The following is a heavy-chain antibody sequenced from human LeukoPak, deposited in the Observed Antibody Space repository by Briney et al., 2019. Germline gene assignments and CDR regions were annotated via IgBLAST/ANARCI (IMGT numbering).Heavy chain of an antibody. CDR1: GGSFGTYY. CDR3: ARGPLGDLFSDAFDI. Sequence: SETLSLTCTVSGGSFGTYYWSWIRQPPGKGLEWIGYIYYSGSTNYNPSLKSRVTISVDTSKNQFSLKLSSVIAADTAVYYCARGPLGDLFSDAFDIWGQGTMVTVSS. CDR2: IYYSGST. D-gene: IGHD3-10*01. V-gene: IGHV4-59*01. J-gene: IGHJ3*02.